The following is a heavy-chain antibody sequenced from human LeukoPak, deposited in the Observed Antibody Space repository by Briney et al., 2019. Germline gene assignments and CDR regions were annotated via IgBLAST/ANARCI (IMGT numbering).Heavy chain of an antibody. CDR2: ISSNGGST. Sequence: GGSLRLSCSASGFTFSSYAMHWVRQAPGKGLEYVSAISSNGGSTYYADSVKGRFTISRDISKNTLYLQMSSLRAEDTAMYYCVKDRGYTFDYWGQGTLVTVSS. CDR3: VKDRGYTFDY. CDR1: GFTFSSYA. D-gene: IGHD6-13*01. J-gene: IGHJ4*02. V-gene: IGHV3-64D*06.